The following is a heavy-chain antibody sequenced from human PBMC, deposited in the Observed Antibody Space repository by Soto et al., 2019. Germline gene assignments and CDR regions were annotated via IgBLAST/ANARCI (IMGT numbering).Heavy chain of an antibody. Sequence: GSLSLSCASSGFTFSSYWLHWVRQAPGKGLVWVSRINSDGSSTSYADSVKGRFTISRDNAKNTLYLQMNSLRAEDTAVYYCARGYCSSTSCYYDYYYGMDVWGQGTTVTVSS. CDR1: GFTFSSYW. J-gene: IGHJ6*02. V-gene: IGHV3-74*01. D-gene: IGHD2-2*01. CDR2: INSDGSST. CDR3: ARGYCSSTSCYYDYYYGMDV.